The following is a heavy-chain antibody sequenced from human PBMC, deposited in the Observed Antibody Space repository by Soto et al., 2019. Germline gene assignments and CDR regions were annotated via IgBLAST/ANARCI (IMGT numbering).Heavy chain of an antibody. CDR2: ISGSGGST. Sequence: GGSLRLSCAASGFTFSSYAMSWVRQAPGKGLEWVSAISGSGGSTYYADSVKGRFTISRDNSKNTLYLQMNSLGAEDTAVYYCAKQLLANSSSWFYYYYGMDVWGQGTTVTVSS. J-gene: IGHJ6*02. V-gene: IGHV3-23*01. CDR1: GFTFSSYA. CDR3: AKQLLANSSSWFYYYYGMDV. D-gene: IGHD6-13*01.